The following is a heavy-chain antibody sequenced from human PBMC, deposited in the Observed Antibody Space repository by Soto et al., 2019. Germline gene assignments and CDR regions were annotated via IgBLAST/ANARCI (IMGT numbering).Heavy chain of an antibody. CDR1: GFTFSSYG. CDR2: IWYDGSNK. D-gene: IGHD5-18*01. J-gene: IGHJ6*02. V-gene: IGHV3-33*01. Sequence: QVQLVESGGGVVQPGRSLRLSCAASGFTFSSYGMHWVRQAPGKGLEWVAVIWYDGSNKYYADSVKGRFTISRDNSKNTLYLQMNSLRAEDTAVYYCAREEGVYSYGYVRYYYGMDVWGQGTTVTVSS. CDR3: AREEGVYSYGYVRYYYGMDV.